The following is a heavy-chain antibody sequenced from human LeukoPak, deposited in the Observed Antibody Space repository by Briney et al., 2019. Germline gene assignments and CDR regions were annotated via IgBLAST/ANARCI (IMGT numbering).Heavy chain of an antibody. D-gene: IGHD3-10*01. CDR2: ISGSGDTT. CDR3: ARGGPSVKMIRGDFDH. Sequence: GGSLRLSCSGTGFTFSNYAMSWVRQAPGKGLEWVSVISGSGDTTEYADFVKGRFAISRDNSDNTVYLEMNRLRVEDTAVYYCARGGPSVKMIRGDFDHWGQGTLVTVSS. J-gene: IGHJ4*02. V-gene: IGHV3-23*01. CDR1: GFTFSNYA.